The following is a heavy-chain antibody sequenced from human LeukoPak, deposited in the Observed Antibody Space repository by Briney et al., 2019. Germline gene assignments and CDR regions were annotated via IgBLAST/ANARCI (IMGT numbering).Heavy chain of an antibody. V-gene: IGHV3-23*01. CDR2: ISGSGGST. D-gene: IGHD3-3*01. CDR3: AKDLNFWSGYYDGFDY. Sequence: GGSLRLSCAASGFTFSSYGMSWVRQAPGKGLEWVSAISGSGGSTYYADSVKGRFTISRDNSKNTLYLQMNSLRAEDTAVYYCAKDLNFWSGYYDGFDYWGQGTLVTVSS. CDR1: GFTFSSYG. J-gene: IGHJ4*02.